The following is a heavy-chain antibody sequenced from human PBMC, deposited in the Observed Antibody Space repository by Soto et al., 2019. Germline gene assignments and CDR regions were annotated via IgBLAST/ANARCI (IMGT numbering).Heavy chain of an antibody. Sequence: PSETLSLTCTVSGGSISSYYWSWIRQPPGKGLEWIGYIYYSGSTNYNPSLKSRVTISVDTSKNQFSLKLSSVTAADTAVYYCARQLSSGWSYYFDYWGQGTLVTVSS. J-gene: IGHJ4*02. CDR3: ARQLSSGWSYYFDY. V-gene: IGHV4-59*08. CDR2: IYYSGST. CDR1: GGSISSYY. D-gene: IGHD6-19*01.